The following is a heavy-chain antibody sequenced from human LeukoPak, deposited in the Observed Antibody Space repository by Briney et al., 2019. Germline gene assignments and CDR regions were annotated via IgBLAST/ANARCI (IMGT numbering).Heavy chain of an antibody. Sequence: ASVKVSCKASGYTFTSYYMHWVRQAPGQGLEWMGIINPSGGSTSYAQKFQGRVTMTRDTSMSTVYMELSSLRSEDTAVYYCAGGHSSSWPNYGMDVWGQGTTVTVSS. CDR2: INPSGGST. CDR1: GYTFTSYY. D-gene: IGHD6-13*01. J-gene: IGHJ6*02. CDR3: AGGHSSSWPNYGMDV. V-gene: IGHV1-46*01.